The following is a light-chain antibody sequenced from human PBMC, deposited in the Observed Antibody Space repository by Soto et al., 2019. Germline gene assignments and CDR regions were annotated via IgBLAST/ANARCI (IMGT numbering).Light chain of an antibody. CDR1: SSDVGGYNS. V-gene: IGLV2-8*01. J-gene: IGLJ1*01. CDR2: EVS. CDR3: SSYAGSSNYV. Sequence: QSALTQPPSASGSPGQSVTISCTGTSSDVGGYNSVSWYQHHPGKAPKLMIYEVSKRPSGVPDRFSGSKSANTASLTVSGLQAEDEADYYCSSYAGSSNYVFGTGIKVTVL.